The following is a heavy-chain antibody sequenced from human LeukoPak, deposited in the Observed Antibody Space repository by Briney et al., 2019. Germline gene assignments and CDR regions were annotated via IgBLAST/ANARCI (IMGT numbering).Heavy chain of an antibody. D-gene: IGHD1-26*01. CDR1: GGSISSSSYY. Sequence: SETLSLTCTVSGGSISSSSYYWGWIRQPPGKGLGWIGSIYYSGSTYYNPSLKSRVTISVDTSKNQSSLKLSSVTAADTAVYYCARLGWELLDYYYCYMDVWGKGTTVTISS. J-gene: IGHJ6*03. CDR3: ARLGWELLDYYYCYMDV. V-gene: IGHV4-39*01. CDR2: IYYSGST.